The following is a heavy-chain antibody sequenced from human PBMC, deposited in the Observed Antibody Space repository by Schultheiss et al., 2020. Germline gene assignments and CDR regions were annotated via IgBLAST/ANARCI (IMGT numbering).Heavy chain of an antibody. CDR2: MNPNSGNT. V-gene: IGHV1-8*01. J-gene: IGHJ4*02. CDR1: GYTFTSYD. D-gene: IGHD1-14*01. Sequence: ASVKVSCKASGYTFTSYDINWVRQATGQGLEWMGWMNPNSGNTGYAQKLQGRVTMTTDTSTSTAYMELRSLRSDDTAVYYCARGTTTSDYWGQGTLVTVSS. CDR3: ARGTTTSDY.